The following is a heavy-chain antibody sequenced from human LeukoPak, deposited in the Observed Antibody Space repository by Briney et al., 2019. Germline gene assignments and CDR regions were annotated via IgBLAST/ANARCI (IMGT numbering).Heavy chain of an antibody. CDR2: INPSGGST. CDR1: GYTFTSYY. J-gene: IGHJ4*02. CDR3: ARDSSSIPTDY. D-gene: IGHD6-13*01. V-gene: IGHV1-46*01. Sequence: GASVKVSCKASGYTFTSYYMHWVRQAPGQGLEWMGVINPSGGSTSYAQKFQGRVTMTRDTSTSTVYMERSSLRSEDTAVYYCARDSSSIPTDYWGQGTLVTVSS.